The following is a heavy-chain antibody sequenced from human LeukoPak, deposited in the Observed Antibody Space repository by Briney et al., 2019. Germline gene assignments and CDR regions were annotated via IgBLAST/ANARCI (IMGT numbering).Heavy chain of an antibody. V-gene: IGHV3-23*01. CDR3: AKDQGVLGSSYYFDY. CDR1: GFTFSSYA. Sequence: GGSLRLSCAASGFTFSSYAMSWVRQAPGKGLEWVSAISGSGGSTYYADSVKGRFTISRDNSKNTLYLQMNSLRAEDTAVYYCAKDQGVLGSSYYFDYWGRGTLVTVSS. J-gene: IGHJ4*02. CDR2: ISGSGGST. D-gene: IGHD3-10*01.